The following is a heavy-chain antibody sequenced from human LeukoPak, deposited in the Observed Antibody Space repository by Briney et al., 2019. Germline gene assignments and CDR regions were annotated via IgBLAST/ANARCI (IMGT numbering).Heavy chain of an antibody. D-gene: IGHD1-26*01. J-gene: IGHJ4*02. CDR1: GGTFSSYA. Sequence: RGASVKVSCKASGGTFSSYAISWVRQAPGQGLEWMGGIIPIFGTANYAQKFQGRVTITTDESTSTAYMELSRLRSEDTAVYYWARDVGHGRGRNYFDDWGQGTLVIVFS. CDR3: ARDVGHGRGRNYFDD. V-gene: IGHV1-69*05. CDR2: IIPIFGTA.